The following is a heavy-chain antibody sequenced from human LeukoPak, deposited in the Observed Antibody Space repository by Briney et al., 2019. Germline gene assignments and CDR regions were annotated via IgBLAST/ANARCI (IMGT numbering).Heavy chain of an antibody. D-gene: IGHD6-13*01. J-gene: IGHJ5*02. Sequence: PGGSLRLSCAASGFTFSTYWMHCVRQAPGKGLVWVSRINSDGSSTRYADSVKGRFTISRDNAKNTLYLQMNSLRAEDTAVYYCAGDRNIAASGCWCNPWGQGTLVTVSS. CDR2: INSDGSST. CDR3: AGDRNIAASGCWCNP. CDR1: GFTFSTYW. V-gene: IGHV3-74*01.